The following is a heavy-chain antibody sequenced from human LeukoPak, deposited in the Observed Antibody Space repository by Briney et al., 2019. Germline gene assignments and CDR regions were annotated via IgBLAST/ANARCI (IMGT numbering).Heavy chain of an antibody. CDR2: IIPIFGTA. Sequence: ASVKVSCKASGYTFTSYGISWVRQAPGQGLEWMGGIIPIFGTANYAQKFQGRVTITTDESTSTAYMELSSLRSEDTAVYYCARETGYCSSTSCLGDWFDPWGQGTLVTVSS. V-gene: IGHV1-69*05. CDR1: GYTFTSYG. J-gene: IGHJ5*02. CDR3: ARETGYCSSTSCLGDWFDP. D-gene: IGHD2-2*01.